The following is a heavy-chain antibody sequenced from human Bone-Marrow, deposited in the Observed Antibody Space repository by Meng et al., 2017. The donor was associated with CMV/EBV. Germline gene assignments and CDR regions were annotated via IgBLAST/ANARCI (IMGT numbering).Heavy chain of an antibody. CDR2: IKQDGSEK. CDR1: GFTFSSYW. Sequence: GESLKISCAASGFTFSSYWMSWVRQAPGKGLEWVANIKQDGSEKYYVDSVKGRFTISRDNAKNSLYLQMNSLRAEDTAVYYCASRYCSSTSCYFAFDIWGQGTMVTVSS. D-gene: IGHD2-2*01. CDR3: ASRYCSSTSCYFAFDI. J-gene: IGHJ3*02. V-gene: IGHV3-7*01.